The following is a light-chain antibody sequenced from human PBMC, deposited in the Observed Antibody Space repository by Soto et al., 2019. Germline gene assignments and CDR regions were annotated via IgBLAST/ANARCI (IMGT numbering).Light chain of an antibody. Sequence: DIQMTQSPSSLSASVGDRVTIICRASQSISSYLNWYQQKPGKAPKLLIYAASSLQSGIPSRFSGSGSGTDFTLTISSLQPDDFATYYCQQSYSTPRTFGQGTKLEIK. V-gene: IGKV1-39*01. CDR1: QSISSY. J-gene: IGKJ2*01. CDR3: QQSYSTPRT. CDR2: AAS.